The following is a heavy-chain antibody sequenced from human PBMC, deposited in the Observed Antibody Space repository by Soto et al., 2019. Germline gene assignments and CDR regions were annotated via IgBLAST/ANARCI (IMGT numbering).Heavy chain of an antibody. CDR2: INSDGSST. V-gene: IGHV3-74*01. D-gene: IGHD2-21*01. CDR3: ASGRTFISLEYYYYMDV. J-gene: IGHJ6*03. CDR1: EFTCGNHW. Sequence: PMRVRSAAAEFTCGNHWMHWVSQAPGKGLVWVSRINSDGSSTSYADSVKGRFTISRDNAKNTLYLQMNSLRAEDTAVYYCASGRTFISLEYYYYMDVWGKGTTVTVSS.